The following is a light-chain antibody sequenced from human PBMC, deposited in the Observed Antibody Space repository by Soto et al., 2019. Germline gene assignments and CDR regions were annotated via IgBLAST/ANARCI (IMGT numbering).Light chain of an antibody. CDR2: LEGSGSY. CDR1: SGDSSYI. V-gene: IGLV4-60*02. CDR3: ETWDSNTRV. J-gene: IGLJ2*01. Sequence: QSVLTQSASASASLGSSVTLTCTLSSGDSSYIIAWHQQQPGKAPRYLLKLEGSGSYNKGSGVPDRFSGSSSGADRYLTISNLQFEDEADYYCETWDSNTRVFGGGTKLTVL.